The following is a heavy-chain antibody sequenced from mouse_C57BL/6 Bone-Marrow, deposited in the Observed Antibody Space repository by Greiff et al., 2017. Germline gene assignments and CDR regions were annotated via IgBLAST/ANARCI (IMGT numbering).Heavy chain of an antibody. CDR2: IDPSDSYT. Sequence: VQLQQPGAELVRPGTSVKLSCKASGYTFTSYWMHWVKQRPGQGLEWIGVIDPSDSYTNYNQKFKGKAPLTVDTSSSTAYMQLSSLTSEDSAVYYCAREGIYYDYDWFAYWGQGTLVTVSA. D-gene: IGHD2-4*01. J-gene: IGHJ3*01. CDR3: AREGIYYDYDWFAY. CDR1: GYTFTSYW. V-gene: IGHV1-59*01.